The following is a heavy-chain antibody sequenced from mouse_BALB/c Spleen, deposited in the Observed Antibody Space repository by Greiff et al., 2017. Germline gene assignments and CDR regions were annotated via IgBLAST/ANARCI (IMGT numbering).Heavy chain of an antibody. CDR1: GFTFSSYG. CDR3: ARDGDGNYFDY. V-gene: IGHV5-6-3*01. CDR2: INSNGGST. J-gene: IGHJ2*01. D-gene: IGHD2-1*01. Sequence: EVNVVESGGGLVQPGGSLKLSCAASGFTFSSYGMSWVRQTPDKRLELVATINSNGGSTYYPDSVKGRFTISRDNAKNTLYLQMSSLKSEDTAMYYCARDGDGNYFDYWGQGTTLTVSS.